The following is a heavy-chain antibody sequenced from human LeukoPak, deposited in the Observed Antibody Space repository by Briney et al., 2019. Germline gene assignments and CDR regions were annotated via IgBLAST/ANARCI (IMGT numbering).Heavy chain of an antibody. V-gene: IGHV4-34*01. CDR1: GGSFSGYY. CDR2: INHSGST. D-gene: IGHD1-14*01. Sequence: PSETLSLTCAVYGGSFSGYYWSWIRQPPGKGLEWIGEINHSGSTNYNPSLKSRVTISVDTSKNQFSLKLSSVTAADTAVYCCARRKNYYYYMDVWGKGTTVTISS. CDR3: ARRKNYYYYMDV. J-gene: IGHJ6*03.